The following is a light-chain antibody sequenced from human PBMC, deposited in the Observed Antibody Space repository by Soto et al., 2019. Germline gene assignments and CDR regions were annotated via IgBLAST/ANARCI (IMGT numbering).Light chain of an antibody. CDR2: EVS. CDR3: CSYAGSSTLRV. V-gene: IGLV2-23*02. J-gene: IGLJ1*01. CDR1: SSDVGSYNL. Sequence: QSVLTQPASVSGSPGQSITISCTGTSSDVGSYNLVSWYQQHPGKAPKLMIYEVSKRPSGVSNRFSGSKSGNTASLTISGHQAEDEAGYCCCSYAGSSTLRVFGTGTKFTVL.